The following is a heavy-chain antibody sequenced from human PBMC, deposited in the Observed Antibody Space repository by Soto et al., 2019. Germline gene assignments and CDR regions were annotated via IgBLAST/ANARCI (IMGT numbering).Heavy chain of an antibody. CDR1: GYSFTDYH. J-gene: IGHJ6*02. CDR2: INPKSGGT. Sequence: ASVKVSCKASGYSFTDYHIHCVLQAALQGLDWLGRINPKSGGTSTAQKFQGWVTMTTDTSISTASMELTRLTSDDTAIYYCARGDSTDCSNGVCSFFYNHDMDVWGQGTTVTVSS. D-gene: IGHD2-8*01. V-gene: IGHV1-2*04. CDR3: ARGDSTDCSNGVCSFFYNHDMDV.